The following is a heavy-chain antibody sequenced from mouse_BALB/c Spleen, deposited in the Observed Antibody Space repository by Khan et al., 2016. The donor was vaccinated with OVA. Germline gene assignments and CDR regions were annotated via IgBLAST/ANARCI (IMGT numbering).Heavy chain of an antibody. CDR2: ISYSGNT. D-gene: IGHD2-3*01. Sequence: EVELVESGPGLVKPSQSLSLTCTVTGYSITSDYAWNWIRQFPGNKLEWMGFISYSGNTKYNPSLKSRISITRDTSRNQFFLQLNSVTIEDTATXYCARIDGGDFDYWGQGTSLTVSS. CDR1: GYSITSDYA. V-gene: IGHV3-2*02. J-gene: IGHJ2*02. CDR3: ARIDGGDFDY.